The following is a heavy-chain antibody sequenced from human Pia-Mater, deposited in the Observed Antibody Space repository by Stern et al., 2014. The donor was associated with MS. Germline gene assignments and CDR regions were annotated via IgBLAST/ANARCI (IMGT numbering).Heavy chain of an antibody. CDR2: ISYDGNNQ. CDR3: ARDPLAGTGAYFDY. CDR1: GFTFSTYA. D-gene: IGHD6-19*01. Sequence: VQLVESGGGVVQPGRSLRLSCATSGFTFSTYAIHWVRQAPGKGLEWVAGISYDGNNQYYADSVKGRFTISRDNSKNTLYLQMNSLTDEDTAVYYCARDPLAGTGAYFDYWGHGALVTVSS. J-gene: IGHJ4*01. V-gene: IGHV3-30-3*01.